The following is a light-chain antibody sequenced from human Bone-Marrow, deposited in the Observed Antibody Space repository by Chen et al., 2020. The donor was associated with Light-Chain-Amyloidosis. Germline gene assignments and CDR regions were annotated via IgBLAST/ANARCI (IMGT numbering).Light chain of an antibody. CDR3: QQYSSSPWT. V-gene: IGKV4-1*01. CDR2: WPS. CDR1: QNVLYSSNNKNY. J-gene: IGKJ1*01. Sequence: DIVMTQSPDSLAVSLGERATINCKSSQNVLYSSNNKNYLAWYQQRPGQPPKLLIYWPSTREFGVPDRFRGSGSVTDFTLTISSLQAEDVAVYYGQQYSSSPWTFGQGTRVEIK.